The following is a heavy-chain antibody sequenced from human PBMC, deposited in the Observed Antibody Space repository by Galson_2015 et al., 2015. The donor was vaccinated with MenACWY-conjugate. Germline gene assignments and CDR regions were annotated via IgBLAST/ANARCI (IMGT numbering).Heavy chain of an antibody. CDR2: ISSNGGST. CDR3: ARGSRGGDIVVVPAAIRISYGMDV. D-gene: IGHD2-2*02. J-gene: IGHJ6*02. V-gene: IGHV3-64*01. Sequence: SLRLSCAASGFTFSSYAMHWVRQAPGKGLEYVSAISSNGGSTYYANSVKGRFTISRDNSKNTLYLQMGSLRAEDMAVYYCARGSRGGDIVVVPAAIRISYGMDVWGQGTTVTVSS. CDR1: GFTFSSYA.